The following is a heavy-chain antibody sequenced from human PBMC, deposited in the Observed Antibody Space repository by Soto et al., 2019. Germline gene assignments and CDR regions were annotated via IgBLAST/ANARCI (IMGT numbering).Heavy chain of an antibody. Sequence: ASVKVSCKASGYTFTSYDINWVRQATGQGLEWMGWMNPNSGNTGYAQKFQGRVTMTRNTSISTAYMELSSLRSEDTAVYYCARESGWDYGDYGHWFDPWGQGTLVTVSS. J-gene: IGHJ5*02. CDR1: GYTFTSYD. V-gene: IGHV1-8*01. CDR3: ARESGWDYGDYGHWFDP. CDR2: MNPNSGNT. D-gene: IGHD4-17*01.